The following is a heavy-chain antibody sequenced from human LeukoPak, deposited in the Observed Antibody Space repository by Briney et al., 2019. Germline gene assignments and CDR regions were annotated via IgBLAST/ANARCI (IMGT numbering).Heavy chain of an antibody. D-gene: IGHD3-10*01. CDR3: ARVRRGSHHFDY. Sequence: PSETLSLTCTVSGGSISSYYWSWIRQPPGKGLEWIGEINHSGSTNYNPSLKSRVTISVDTSKNQFSLKLSSVTAADTAVYYCARVRRGSHHFDYWGQGTLVTVSS. J-gene: IGHJ4*02. CDR2: INHSGST. V-gene: IGHV4-34*01. CDR1: GGSISSYY.